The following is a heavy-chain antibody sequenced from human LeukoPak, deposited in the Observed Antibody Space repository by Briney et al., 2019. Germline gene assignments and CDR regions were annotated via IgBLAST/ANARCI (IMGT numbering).Heavy chain of an antibody. Sequence: SVKVSCKASGGTFSSYAISWVRQAPGQGLEWMGRIIPIFGIANYAQKFQGRVTITADKSTSTAYMEPSSLRSEDTAVYYCARDDYGGNSYPFDYWGQGTLVTVSS. J-gene: IGHJ4*02. CDR3: ARDDYGGNSYPFDY. CDR2: IIPIFGIA. V-gene: IGHV1-69*04. CDR1: GGTFSSYA. D-gene: IGHD4-23*01.